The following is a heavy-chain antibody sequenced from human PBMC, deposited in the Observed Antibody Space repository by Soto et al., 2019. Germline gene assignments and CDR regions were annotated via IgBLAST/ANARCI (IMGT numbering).Heavy chain of an antibody. CDR1: GFTFSSYA. J-gene: IGHJ6*03. Sequence: EVQLLESGGGLVQPGGSLRLSCAASGFTFSSYAMSWVRQAPGKGLEWVSAISGSGGSTYYADFVKGRFTISRDNSKNTLYLQMNSLRAEDTAVYYCAKVSVVATHYYYYMDVWGKGTTVTVSS. V-gene: IGHV3-23*01. D-gene: IGHD5-12*01. CDR3: AKVSVVATHYYYYMDV. CDR2: ISGSGGST.